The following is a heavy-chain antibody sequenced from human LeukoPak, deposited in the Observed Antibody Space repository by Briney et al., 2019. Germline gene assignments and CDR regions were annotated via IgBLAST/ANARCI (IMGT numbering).Heavy chain of an antibody. D-gene: IGHD6-13*01. CDR1: GGSISSSSYY. Sequence: KPSETLSLTCTVSGGSISSSSYYWGWIRQPPGKGLEWIGSIYYSGSTYYNPSLKSRVTISVDTSKNQLSLKLSSVTAADTAVYYCASEYSSSWYVAYWGQGTLVTVSS. CDR2: IYYSGST. J-gene: IGHJ4*02. V-gene: IGHV4-39*01. CDR3: ASEYSSSWYVAY.